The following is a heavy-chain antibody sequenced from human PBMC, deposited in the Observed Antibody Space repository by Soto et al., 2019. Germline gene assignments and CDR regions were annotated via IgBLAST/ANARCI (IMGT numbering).Heavy chain of an antibody. CDR3: ARDHYYVSGTLYGYGMDV. D-gene: IGHD3-10*01. CDR1: GYTFTSYS. J-gene: IGHJ6*02. CDR2: ISSYNDNT. Sequence: QVQLVQSGAEVKKPGASVKVSCKASGYTFTSYSISWVRQAPGQGLEWMGWISSYNDNTNYAQNLQGRVTMTTDTSTSTAYMELRSLRSDDAAVYYCARDHYYVSGTLYGYGMDVWGQGTTVTVSS. V-gene: IGHV1-18*04.